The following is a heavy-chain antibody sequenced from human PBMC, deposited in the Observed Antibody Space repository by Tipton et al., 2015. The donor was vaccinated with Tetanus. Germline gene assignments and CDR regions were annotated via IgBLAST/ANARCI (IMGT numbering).Heavy chain of an antibody. CDR3: ARVKGTYNHYGLDV. V-gene: IGHV1-2*02. CDR2: INPASGAT. J-gene: IGHJ6*02. CDR1: GSNFIRHF. Sequence: AEVKKPGASVRVSCKTSGSNFIRHFVQWVRLAPGQGLQWVGWINPASGATNYAQSFQARIAMTRDTSIYTVYMELSGLRSDDTAVYYCARVKGTYNHYGLDVWGQGTTVTVSS. D-gene: IGHD1-14*01.